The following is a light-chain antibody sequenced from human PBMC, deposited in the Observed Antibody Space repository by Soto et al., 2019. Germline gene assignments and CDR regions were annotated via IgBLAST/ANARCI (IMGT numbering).Light chain of an antibody. Sequence: EIVLTQSPGTLTLSPGERATLSCGASQSVSSSYLAWYQQKPGQAPRLLIYAASSRATGIPDRFSGSGSGTDFTLTISRLEPEHFAVYYCQQYDRSPQTFGQGTRLEIK. CDR2: AAS. CDR3: QQYDRSPQT. CDR1: QSVSSSY. V-gene: IGKV3-20*01. J-gene: IGKJ2*01.